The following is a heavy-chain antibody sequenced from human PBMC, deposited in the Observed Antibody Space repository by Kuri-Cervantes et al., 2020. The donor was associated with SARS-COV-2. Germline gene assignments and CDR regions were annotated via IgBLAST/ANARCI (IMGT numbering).Heavy chain of an antibody. J-gene: IGHJ4*02. CDR3: ARGTGGWYSY. D-gene: IGHD6-19*01. Sequence: GGSLRLSCAASGFTFSSYAMSWVRQAPGKGLEWVSAISGSGGSTYYADSVKGRFTISRDNAKNSLYLQMNSLRAEDTAVYYCARGTGGWYSYWGQGTLVTVSS. CDR1: GFTFSSYA. V-gene: IGHV3-23*01. CDR2: ISGSGGST.